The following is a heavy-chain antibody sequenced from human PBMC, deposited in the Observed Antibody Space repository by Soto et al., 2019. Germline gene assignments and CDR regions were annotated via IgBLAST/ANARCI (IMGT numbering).Heavy chain of an antibody. CDR1: GYTFTSYA. Sequence: ASVKVSCKASGYTFTSYAMHWVRQAPGQRLEWMGWINAGNGNTEYSQKFQGRVTITRDTSASTAYMELSSLRSEDTAVYYCARSDYYGSGSYYRGYYYGMDVWGQGTTVTVSS. D-gene: IGHD3-10*01. J-gene: IGHJ6*02. CDR2: INAGNGNT. V-gene: IGHV1-3*01. CDR3: ARSDYYGSGSYYRGYYYGMDV.